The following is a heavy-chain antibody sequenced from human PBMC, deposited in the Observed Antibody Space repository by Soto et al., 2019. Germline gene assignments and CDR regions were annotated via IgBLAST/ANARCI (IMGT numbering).Heavy chain of an antibody. J-gene: IGHJ4*02. Sequence: GGSLRLSCAASGFTFSSYAMSWVRQAPGKGLERVSALSGSGGSTYYAESVKGRFTISRDNSKNTLFLQMNSLRAEYTAIYYCARDRYCSGGSCYLNYWGQGT. CDR2: LSGSGGST. CDR1: GFTFSSYA. CDR3: ARDRYCSGGSCYLNY. D-gene: IGHD2-15*01. V-gene: IGHV3-23*01.